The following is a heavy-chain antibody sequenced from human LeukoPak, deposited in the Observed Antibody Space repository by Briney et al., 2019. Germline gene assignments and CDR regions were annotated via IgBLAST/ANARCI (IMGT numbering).Heavy chain of an antibody. J-gene: IGHJ4*01. D-gene: IGHD3-3*01. Sequence: SETLSLTCTVSGGSISSSSYYWGWVRQPPGKGLERIGSIYYSGNTYYNPSLESRVTISRDTSKNQYSLRLSSVTAADTAVYYCAVDFGSHRVVYWGQGTLVTVSS. CDR3: AVDFGSHRVVY. V-gene: IGHV4-39*01. CDR2: IYYSGNT. CDR1: GGSISSSSYY.